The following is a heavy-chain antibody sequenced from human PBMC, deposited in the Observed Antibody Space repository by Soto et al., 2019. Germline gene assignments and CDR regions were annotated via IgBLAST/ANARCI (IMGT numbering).Heavy chain of an antibody. CDR1: GFTFSSYA. D-gene: IGHD3-10*01. CDR3: AKDPFGSGSLSSHSFDY. J-gene: IGHJ4*02. Sequence: EVQLLESGGGLVQPGGSLRLSCAASGFTFSSYAMSWVRQAPGKGLEWVSAISGSGGSTYYADSVKGRFTISRDNSKNPLYLNMNSLRAEDTAVYYCAKDPFGSGSLSSHSFDYWGQGTLVTVSS. V-gene: IGHV3-23*01. CDR2: ISGSGGST.